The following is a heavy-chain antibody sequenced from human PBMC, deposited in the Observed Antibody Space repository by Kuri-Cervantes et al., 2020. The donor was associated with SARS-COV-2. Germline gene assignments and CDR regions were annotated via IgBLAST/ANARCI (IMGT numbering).Heavy chain of an antibody. J-gene: IGHJ3*02. CDR2: VRGKANNYAT. V-gene: IGHV3-73*01. D-gene: IGHD3-10*01. CDR1: GFLFSASA. CDR3: AAELVDAFDI. Sequence: GGSLRLSCEVSGFLFSASAIHWVRQGSGKGLEWVGRVRGKANNYATAYAASVKGRFTISRDNSKNTLYLQMNSLRAEDTAVYYCAAELVDAFDIWGQGTMVTVSS.